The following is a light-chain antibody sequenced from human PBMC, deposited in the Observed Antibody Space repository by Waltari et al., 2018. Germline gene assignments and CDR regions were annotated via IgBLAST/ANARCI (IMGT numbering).Light chain of an antibody. CDR1: QSVLYRSVNNNY. J-gene: IGKJ3*01. CDR2: WAS. Sequence: FVMTQSPDSLAVSLGERATINCKSSQSVLYRSVNNNYLAWYQQKPGQPPKLLIYWASTRESGVPDRFSGSGSGTDFTLTISSLQAEDVAVYYCQQYYAYPFTFGPGTKVDIK. CDR3: QQYYAYPFT. V-gene: IGKV4-1*01.